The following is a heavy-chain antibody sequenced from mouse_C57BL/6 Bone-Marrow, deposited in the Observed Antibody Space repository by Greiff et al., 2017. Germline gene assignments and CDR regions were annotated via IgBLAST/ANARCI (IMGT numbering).Heavy chain of an antibody. V-gene: IGHV5-12*01. J-gene: IGHJ4*01. CDR3: ARRGVTTVVEGDYAMDY. Sequence: EVKLVESGGGLVQPGGSLKLSCAASGFTFSDYYMYWVRQTPEKRLEWVTYISNGGGSTYYPDTVKGRFTISRDNAKNTLYLQMSRLKSEDTAMYYCARRGVTTVVEGDYAMDYWGQGTSVTVSS. D-gene: IGHD1-1*01. CDR1: GFTFSDYY. CDR2: ISNGGGST.